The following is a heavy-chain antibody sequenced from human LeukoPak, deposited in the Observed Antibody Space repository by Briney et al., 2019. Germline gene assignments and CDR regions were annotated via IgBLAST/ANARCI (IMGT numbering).Heavy chain of an antibody. Sequence: SETLSLTCTVSGGSISSSSYYWGWIRQPPGKGLEWIGSIYYSGSTYYNPSLKSRVTISVDTSKNQFSLKLSSVTAADTAVYYCASSQSSGWYPFDYWGQGTLVTASS. V-gene: IGHV4-39*01. CDR1: GGSISSSSYY. J-gene: IGHJ4*02. D-gene: IGHD6-19*01. CDR3: ASSQSSGWYPFDY. CDR2: IYYSGST.